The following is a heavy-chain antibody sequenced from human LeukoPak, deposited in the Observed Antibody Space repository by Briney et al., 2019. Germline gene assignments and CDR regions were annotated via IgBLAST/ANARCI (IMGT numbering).Heavy chain of an antibody. CDR2: MQYDGSER. Sequence: PGGSLRLSCLASGFSFSNSGMHWVRQAPGKGLEWAAFMQYDGSERKYADSVRGRFTISRDNSKNTLYLQMNSLRPADTAVYYCVTDTNSRVPHHHMDVWGKGPTVSVFS. V-gene: IGHV3-30*02. J-gene: IGHJ6*03. D-gene: IGHD3-3*01. CDR3: VTDTNSRVPHHHMDV. CDR1: GFSFSNSG.